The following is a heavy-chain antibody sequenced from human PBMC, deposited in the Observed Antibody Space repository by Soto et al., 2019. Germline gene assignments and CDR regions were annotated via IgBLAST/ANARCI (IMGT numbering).Heavy chain of an antibody. CDR3: GKILVGATGHTDADS. CDR1: GGSVYSNGHY. J-gene: IGHJ4*02. Sequence: PSETLSLTCIVSGGSVYSNGHYWGWIRQPPGKGLEWIGSIDNNGVTNYNSSLKSRVTISRDTSKNQFSLRLTSVTAADTAVYYCGKILVGATGHTDADSWGPGTLVTRLL. D-gene: IGHD2-15*01. V-gene: IGHV4-39*01. CDR2: IDNNGVT.